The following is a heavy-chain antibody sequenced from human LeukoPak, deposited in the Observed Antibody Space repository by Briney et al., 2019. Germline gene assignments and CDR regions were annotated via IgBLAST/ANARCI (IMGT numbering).Heavy chain of an antibody. CDR1: GYTFTTYF. Sequence: ASVTVSCKASGYTFTTYFLHWVRQAPGQGLEWMGIIDPSSGGSTSAQKFQVRVTMTRDMSTSTVYMELSSLTSEDTAVYYCARPRYTNSQDAFDIWGQGTMVTVSS. CDR2: IDPSSGGS. J-gene: IGHJ3*02. D-gene: IGHD3-9*01. CDR3: ARPRYTNSQDAFDI. V-gene: IGHV1-46*01.